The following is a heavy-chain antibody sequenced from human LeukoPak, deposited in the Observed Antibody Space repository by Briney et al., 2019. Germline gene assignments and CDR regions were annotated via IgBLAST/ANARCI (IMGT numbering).Heavy chain of an antibody. CDR3: ARARRSVWVYDSSGYYYDLDY. D-gene: IGHD3-22*01. V-gene: IGHV3-30-3*01. CDR1: GFTFSSYA. Sequence: TGGSPRLSCAASGFTFSSYAMHWVRQAPGKGLEWVAVISYDGSNKYYADSVKGRFTISRDNSKNTLYLQMNSLRAEDTAVYYCARARRSVWVYDSSGYYYDLDYWGQGTLVTVSS. CDR2: ISYDGSNK. J-gene: IGHJ4*02.